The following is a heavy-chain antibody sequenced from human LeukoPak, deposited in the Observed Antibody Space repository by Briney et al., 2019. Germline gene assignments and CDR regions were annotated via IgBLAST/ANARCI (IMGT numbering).Heavy chain of an antibody. CDR1: GGTFSSYA. CDR2: IIPILGIA. CDR3: ARDLDYYDSSGYYYFDY. Sequence: GASVKVSCKASGGTFSSYAISWVRQAPGQGLEWMGRIIPILGIANYAQKFQGRVTITADKSTSTAYMELSSLSSEDTAVYYCARDLDYYDSSGYYYFDYWGQGTLVTVSS. J-gene: IGHJ4*02. D-gene: IGHD3-22*01. V-gene: IGHV1-69*04.